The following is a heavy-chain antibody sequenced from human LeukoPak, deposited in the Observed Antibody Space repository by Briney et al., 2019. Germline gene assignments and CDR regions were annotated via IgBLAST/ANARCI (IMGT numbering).Heavy chain of an antibody. CDR2: ISYDGSNK. CDR1: GFTLRSYA. V-gene: IGHV3-30*09. D-gene: IGHD3-10*01. CDR3: ARDLGDPLSFRSNWFDP. J-gene: IGHJ5*02. Sequence: GGTLRLSCAASGFTLRSYAMHGVRQAPGRGLAWVAVISYDGSNKYYADSAKGRFAISRDNSKNTLYLQKNSLRAEDTAVYYCARDLGDPLSFRSNWFDPWGQGTLVTVSS.